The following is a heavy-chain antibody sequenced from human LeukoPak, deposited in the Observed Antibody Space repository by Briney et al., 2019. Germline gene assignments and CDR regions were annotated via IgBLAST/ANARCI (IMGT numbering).Heavy chain of an antibody. J-gene: IGHJ4*02. CDR2: ISGSGGGT. D-gene: IGHD6-13*01. CDR3: AKDRVGAAAGSDFDY. CDR1: GFTFTSYA. V-gene: IGHV3-23*01. Sequence: GGSPRLSCAASGFTFTSYAMTWVRQAPGKGLEWVSTISGSGGGTYYADSVKGRFTISRDNSKNTLYLQMNSLRAEDSAVYYCAKDRVGAAAGSDFDYWGQGTLVTVSS.